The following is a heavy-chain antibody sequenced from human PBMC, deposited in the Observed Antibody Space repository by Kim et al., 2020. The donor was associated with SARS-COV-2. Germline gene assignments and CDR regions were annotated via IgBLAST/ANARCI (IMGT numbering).Heavy chain of an antibody. CDR3: ARRQFSSGYYYFDY. Sequence: DADSVKGQYTISRDNAKTTLYLHMIRLGAEDTAVYYCARRQFSSGYYYFDYWGQGTLVTVSS. J-gene: IGHJ4*02. V-gene: IGHV3-74*01. D-gene: IGHD6-19*01.